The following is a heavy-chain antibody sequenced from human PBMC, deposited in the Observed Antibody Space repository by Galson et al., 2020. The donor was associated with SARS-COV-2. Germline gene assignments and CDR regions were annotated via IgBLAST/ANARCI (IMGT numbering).Heavy chain of an antibody. J-gene: IGHJ6*02. Sequence: SETLSLTCTVSGGSISVTHYYWGWIRQSPGKGLEWMGNINYSGSTNYNPSLKSRVTMSVDTSKNQFYLKVSSVTAADTAVYYCAREVQEQWPTYYYYGMDVWGQGTTVAVSS. CDR3: AREVQEQWPTYYYYGMDV. V-gene: IGHV4-39*07. CDR2: INYSGST. D-gene: IGHD6-19*01. CDR1: GGSISVTHYY.